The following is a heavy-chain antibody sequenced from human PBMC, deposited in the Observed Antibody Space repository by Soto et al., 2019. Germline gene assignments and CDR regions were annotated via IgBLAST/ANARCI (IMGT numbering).Heavy chain of an antibody. D-gene: IGHD4-17*01. CDR3: ARSRRTYGDYYDL. V-gene: IGHV3-23*01. J-gene: IGHJ4*02. Sequence: EVQLLESGGGLVQPGGSLRLSCEASGFTFSTYAMTWVRQAPGKGLEWVSSVRDSGANTYYADSVKGRFIISRDNSKNTVYLQMNSLRGNDTALYYCARSRRTYGDYYDLWGQGTVVTVSS. CDR2: VRDSGANT. CDR1: GFTFSTYA.